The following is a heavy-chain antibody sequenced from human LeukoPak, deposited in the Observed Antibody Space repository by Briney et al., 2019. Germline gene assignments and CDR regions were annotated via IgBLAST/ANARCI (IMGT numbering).Heavy chain of an antibody. CDR2: IYYSGST. D-gene: IGHD6-19*01. Sequence: SETLSLTCSVSGGSISNYYWSWIRQPPGKGLEWIGYIYYSGSTNYNPSLKSRVTILVDTSKNLFSLKLSSVTAADTAVYYCASLSSGQGAWFDPWGQGTLVTVSS. CDR3: ASLSSGQGAWFDP. V-gene: IGHV4-59*12. J-gene: IGHJ5*02. CDR1: GGSISNYY.